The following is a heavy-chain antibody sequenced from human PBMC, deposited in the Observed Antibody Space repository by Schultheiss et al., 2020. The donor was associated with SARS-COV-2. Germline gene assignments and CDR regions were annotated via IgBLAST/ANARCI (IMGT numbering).Heavy chain of an antibody. CDR3: AREYQLLVLYYYYGMDV. CDR2: ISWNSGSI. D-gene: IGHD2-2*01. J-gene: IGHJ6*02. V-gene: IGHV3-9*01. Sequence: GGSLRLSCAASGFTFDDYAMHWVRQAPGKGLEWVSGISWNSGSIGYADSVKGRFTISRDNSKNTLYLQMNSLRAEDTAVYYCAREYQLLVLYYYYGMDVWGQGTTVTVSS. CDR1: GFTFDDYA.